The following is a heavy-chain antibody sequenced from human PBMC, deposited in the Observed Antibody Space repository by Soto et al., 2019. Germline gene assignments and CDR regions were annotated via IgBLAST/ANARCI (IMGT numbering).Heavy chain of an antibody. J-gene: IGHJ6*02. D-gene: IGHD2-21*02. CDR1: GFTFSSYS. V-gene: IGHV3-21*01. Sequence: GGSLRLSCAASGFTFSSYSMHWVRQAPGKGLEWVSSIGTRSDIYYADSVKGRFTISRDNAKNSLSLQMNSMTAEDTAVYYCEREETAWPLAYGLDVWGQGTTVTVSS. CDR2: IGTRSDI. CDR3: EREETAWPLAYGLDV.